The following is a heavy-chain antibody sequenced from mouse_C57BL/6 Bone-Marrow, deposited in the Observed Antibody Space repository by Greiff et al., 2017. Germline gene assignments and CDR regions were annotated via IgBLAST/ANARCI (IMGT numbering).Heavy chain of an antibody. J-gene: IGHJ1*03. Sequence: VQLQQSGAELVRPGTSVKMSCKASGYTFTNYWIGWAKQRPGHGLEWIGDIYPGGGYTNYNEKFKGKATLTADKSSSTAYMQFSSLTSEDSAIYYCAKYYDYDWYLDDWGTGTTLTVSS. CDR1: GYTFTNYW. CDR2: IYPGGGYT. V-gene: IGHV1-63*01. CDR3: AKYYDYDWYLDD. D-gene: IGHD2-4*01.